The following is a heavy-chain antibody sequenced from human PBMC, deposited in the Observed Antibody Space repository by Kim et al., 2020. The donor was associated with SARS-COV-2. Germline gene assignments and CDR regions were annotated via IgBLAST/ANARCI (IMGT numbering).Heavy chain of an antibody. Sequence: SVKVSCKASGGTFSSYAISWVRQAPGQGLEWMGGIIPIFGTANYAQKFQGRVTITADESTSTAYMELSSLRSEDTAVYYCARGHVDTAMVGEGYYYYYGMDVWGQGTTVTVSS. V-gene: IGHV1-69*13. CDR1: GGTFSSYA. D-gene: IGHD5-18*01. CDR2: IIPIFGTA. J-gene: IGHJ6*02. CDR3: ARGHVDTAMVGEGYYYYYGMDV.